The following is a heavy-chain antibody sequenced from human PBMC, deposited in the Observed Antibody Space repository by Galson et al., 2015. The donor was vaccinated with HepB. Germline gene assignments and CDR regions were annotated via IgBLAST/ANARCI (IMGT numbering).Heavy chain of an antibody. CDR2: IKQDGSEK. CDR1: GFTFSSYW. J-gene: IGHJ2*01. D-gene: IGHD3-3*01. V-gene: IGHV3-7*01. Sequence: SLRLSCAASGFTFSSYWMSWVRQAPGKGLEWVANIKQDGSEKYYVDSVKGRFTISRDNAKNSLYLQMNSLRAEDTAVYYCARDSAGLWITIFGVVIPAHCNWYFDLWGRGTLVTVSS. CDR3: ARDSAGLWITIFGVVIPAHCNWYFDL.